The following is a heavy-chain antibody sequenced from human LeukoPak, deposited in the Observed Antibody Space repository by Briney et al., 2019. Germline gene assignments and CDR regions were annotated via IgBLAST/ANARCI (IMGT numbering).Heavy chain of an antibody. CDR3: ATIYYYDSSGYYYDY. CDR2: IYYSGST. D-gene: IGHD3-22*01. V-gene: IGHV4-39*01. J-gene: IGHJ4*02. CDR1: GGSISSSSYY. Sequence: SETLSLTCTVSGGSISSSSYYWGWIRQPPGKGLEWIGSIYYSGSTYYNPSLKSRVTISVDTSKNQFSLKLSSVTAADTAVYYCATIYYYDSSGYYYDYRGQGTLVTVSS.